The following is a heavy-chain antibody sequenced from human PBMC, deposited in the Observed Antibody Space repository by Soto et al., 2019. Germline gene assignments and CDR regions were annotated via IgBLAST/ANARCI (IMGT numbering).Heavy chain of an antibody. V-gene: IGHV1-3*01. CDR2: INAGNGNT. D-gene: IGHD4-4*01. J-gene: IGHJ4*02. CDR1: EYTFTSYV. CDR3: ARELQGLYYFDY. Sequence: QVQVVQSWAEVKKPGASVRVSCKASEYTFTSYVMHWVRQAPGQSLEWMGWINAGNGNTKYSQKFQDRVTITRDTSASTAYMELSSLRSEDTAVYYCARELQGLYYFDYWGQGTLVTVSS.